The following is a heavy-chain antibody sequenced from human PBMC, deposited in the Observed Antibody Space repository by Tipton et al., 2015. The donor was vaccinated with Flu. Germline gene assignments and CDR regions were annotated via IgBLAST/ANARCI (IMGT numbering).Heavy chain of an antibody. CDR3: AKARYNSGWNYFDY. CDR1: GFTFDDHA. D-gene: IGHD6-19*01. V-gene: IGHV3-9*01. CDR2: ISWNSGSI. J-gene: IGHJ4*02. Sequence: SLRLSCAASGFTFDDHAMHWVRQAPGKGLEWVSGISWNSGSIGYADSVKGRFTISRDNAKNSLYLQMNSLRAEDTALYYCAKARYNSGWNYFDYWGQGTLVTVSS.